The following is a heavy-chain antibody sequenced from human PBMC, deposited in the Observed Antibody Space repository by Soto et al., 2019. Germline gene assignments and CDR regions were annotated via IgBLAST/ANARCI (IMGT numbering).Heavy chain of an antibody. D-gene: IGHD2-8*01. V-gene: IGHV4-34*01. J-gene: IGHJ2*01. CDR2: INHSGST. CDR1: GGSSSGSY. Sequence: SETLSLTCAVYGGSSSGSYWCWIRQPPGKGLEWIGEINHSGSTNYNPSLKSRVTISVDTSKNQFSLKLSSVTAADTAVYYCARTVRTYWYFDLWGRGTLVT. CDR3: ARTVRTYWYFDL.